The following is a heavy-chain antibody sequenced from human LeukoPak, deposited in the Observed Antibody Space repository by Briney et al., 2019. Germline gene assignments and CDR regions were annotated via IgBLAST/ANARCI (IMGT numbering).Heavy chain of an antibody. Sequence: GGSQRLSCAASGFTFSSYAMSWVRQAPGKGLEWVSAISGSGGSTYYADSVKGRFTISRDNSKNTLYLQMNSLRAEDTAVYYCANRVVVPAAIDYWGQGTLVTVSS. CDR3: ANRVVVPAAIDY. D-gene: IGHD2-2*01. CDR1: GFTFSSYA. J-gene: IGHJ4*02. V-gene: IGHV3-23*01. CDR2: ISGSGGST.